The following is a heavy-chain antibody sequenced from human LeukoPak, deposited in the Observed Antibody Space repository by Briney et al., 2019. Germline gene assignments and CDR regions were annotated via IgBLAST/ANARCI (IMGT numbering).Heavy chain of an antibody. CDR2: ISSSSSYI. J-gene: IGHJ4*02. CDR1: GFTFNSYS. Sequence: PGGSLRLSCAASGFTFNSYSMNWVRQAPGKGLEWVSSISSSSSYIYYADSVKGRFTISRDNAKNSLYLQMNSLRAEDKAVYYCARDARYGSGSYEYWGQGTLVTVSS. D-gene: IGHD3-10*01. V-gene: IGHV3-21*01. CDR3: ARDARYGSGSYEY.